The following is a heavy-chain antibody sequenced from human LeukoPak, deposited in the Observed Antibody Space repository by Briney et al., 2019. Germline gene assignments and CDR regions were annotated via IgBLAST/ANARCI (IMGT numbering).Heavy chain of an antibody. CDR1: GYTFTSYD. V-gene: IGHV1-8*01. CDR2: MNPKSGKT. Sequence: GASVKVSCKASGYTFTSYDINWVRQATGQGLEWMGWMNPKSGKTGYAQKFQGRVTMTRNTSISTAYMELSSLRSEDTAVYYCARGSAHITIFGVVITHYYYYGMDVWGQGTTVTVSS. CDR3: ARGSAHITIFGVVITHYYYYGMDV. J-gene: IGHJ6*02. D-gene: IGHD3-3*01.